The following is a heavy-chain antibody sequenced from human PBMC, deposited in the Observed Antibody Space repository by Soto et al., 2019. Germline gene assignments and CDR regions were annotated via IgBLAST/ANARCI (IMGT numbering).Heavy chain of an antibody. CDR1: GGSISSYY. Sequence: PSETLSLTCTLSGGSISSYYWSWIRQPPGKGLEWIGYIYYSGSTNYNPSLKSRVTISVDTSKNQFSLKLSSVTAADTAVYYCARDSWNRGGMDVWGQGTTVTVSS. CDR2: IYYSGST. J-gene: IGHJ6*02. V-gene: IGHV4-59*01. CDR3: ARDSWNRGGMDV. D-gene: IGHD1-1*01.